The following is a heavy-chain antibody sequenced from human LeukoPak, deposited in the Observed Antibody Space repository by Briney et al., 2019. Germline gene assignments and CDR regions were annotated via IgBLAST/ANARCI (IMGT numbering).Heavy chain of an antibody. Sequence: GGSLRLSCAASGFTFSSYGMHWVRQAPGKGLEWVAVIWYDGSNKYYADSVKGRFTISRDNSKNTLYLQMNSLRAEDTAVYYCARDRVGATVGMDVWGQGTTVTVSS. D-gene: IGHD1-26*01. CDR1: GFTFSSYG. V-gene: IGHV3-33*01. J-gene: IGHJ6*02. CDR2: IWYDGSNK. CDR3: ARDRVGATVGMDV.